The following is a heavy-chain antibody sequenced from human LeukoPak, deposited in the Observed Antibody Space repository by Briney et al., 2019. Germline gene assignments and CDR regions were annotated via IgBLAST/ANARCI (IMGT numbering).Heavy chain of an antibody. CDR1: GLTFSSSW. V-gene: IGHV3-7*01. Sequence: GGSLRLSCAASGLTFSSSWMTWVRQTPGKGLEWVANIKEDGSEKYYVDSVKGRFTISRDNAKNSLYLQMNSLRAEDTALYYCATGVGADCGQGTLVTVSS. CDR3: ATGVGAD. J-gene: IGHJ4*02. D-gene: IGHD5/OR15-5a*01. CDR2: IKEDGSEK.